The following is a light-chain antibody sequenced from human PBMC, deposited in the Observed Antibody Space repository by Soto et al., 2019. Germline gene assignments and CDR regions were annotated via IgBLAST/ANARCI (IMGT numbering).Light chain of an antibody. CDR2: DAS. CDR3: QQRSNWPFT. V-gene: IGKV3-11*01. CDR1: QSVSSY. Sequence: EVVLTQSPATLSLSPGKRATLSCRASQSVSSYLAWYQQKPGQAPRLLIYDASNRATGIPARFSSSVSGTDVTLTISSLETEDFAVYYCQQRSNWPFTFGQGTRLEIK. J-gene: IGKJ5*01.